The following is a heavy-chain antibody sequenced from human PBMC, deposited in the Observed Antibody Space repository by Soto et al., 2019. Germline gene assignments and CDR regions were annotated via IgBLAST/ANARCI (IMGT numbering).Heavy chain of an antibody. Sequence: PGGSLRLSCAASGFAFSSYAMHWVRQGPGKGLEWVAVISYDGSNKYYADSVKGRFTISRDNSKNTLYLQMNSLRAEDTAVYYCASLQSGIAVAGTGGGAFDIWGQGTMVTVSS. CDR1: GFAFSSYA. D-gene: IGHD6-19*01. V-gene: IGHV3-30-3*01. J-gene: IGHJ3*02. CDR3: ASLQSGIAVAGTGGGAFDI. CDR2: ISYDGSNK.